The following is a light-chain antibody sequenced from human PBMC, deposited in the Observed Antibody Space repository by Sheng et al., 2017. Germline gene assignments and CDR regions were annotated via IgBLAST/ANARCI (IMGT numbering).Light chain of an antibody. CDR3: QQGLT. V-gene: IGKV1-33*01. CDR2: DAS. CDR1: QDISNY. Sequence: DIQMTQSPSSLSASVGDRVTITCQASQDISNYLNWYQQKPGKAPQLLIYDASNLETGVPSKFSGSGSGTDFTFTISSLQPEDIATYYCQQGLTFGAGTKVEIK. J-gene: IGKJ4*01.